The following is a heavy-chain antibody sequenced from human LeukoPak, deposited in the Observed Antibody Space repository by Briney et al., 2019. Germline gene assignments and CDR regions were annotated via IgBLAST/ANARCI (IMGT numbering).Heavy chain of an antibody. Sequence: SVKVSCKASGGTFSGYAISWVRQAPGQGLEWMGRIIPIFGIANYAQKFQGRVTITADKSTSTAYMELSSLRSEDTAVYYCAFPRGRSRDGYNWVFDYWGQGTLVTVSS. CDR1: GGTFSGYA. V-gene: IGHV1-69*17. CDR3: AFPRGRSRDGYNWVFDY. D-gene: IGHD5-24*01. CDR2: IIPIFGIA. J-gene: IGHJ4*02.